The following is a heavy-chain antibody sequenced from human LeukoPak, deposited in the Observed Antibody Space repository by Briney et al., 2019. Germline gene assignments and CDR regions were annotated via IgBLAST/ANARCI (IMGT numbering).Heavy chain of an antibody. CDR1: GFTFSNYW. V-gene: IGHV3-66*01. CDR3: ARDRGVWGSYPPGY. Sequence: GGSLRLSCAASGFTFSNYWMSWVRQAPGKGLEWVSVIYSGGSTYYADSVKGRFTISRDNSKNTLYLQMNSLRAEDTAVYYCARDRGVWGSYPPGYWGQGTLVTVSS. J-gene: IGHJ4*02. D-gene: IGHD3-16*02. CDR2: IYSGGST.